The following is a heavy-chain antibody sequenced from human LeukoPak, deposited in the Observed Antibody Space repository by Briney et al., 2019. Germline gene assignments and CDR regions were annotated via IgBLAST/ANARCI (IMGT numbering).Heavy chain of an antibody. CDR2: IYYSGST. Sequence: SETLSLTCTVSGGSISSGGYYWSWIRQHPGKGLEWIGYIYYSGSTYYNPSLKSRVTISVDTSKNQFSLKLSSVTAADTAVYYCAASVDTSFFDYWGQGTLVTVSS. D-gene: IGHD5-18*01. V-gene: IGHV4-31*03. CDR1: GGSISSGGYY. J-gene: IGHJ4*02. CDR3: AASVDTSFFDY.